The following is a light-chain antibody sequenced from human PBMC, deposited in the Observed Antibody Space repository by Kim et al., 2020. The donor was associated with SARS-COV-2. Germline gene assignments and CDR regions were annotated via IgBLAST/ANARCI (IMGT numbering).Light chain of an antibody. J-gene: IGLJ2*01. CDR2: YDS. CDR1: NIGSKS. Sequence: APGKTGRITWRGNNIGSKSVHWYQQKPGQAPVLVIYYDSDRPSGIPERFSGYNSGNTATLTIRRVEAGYEADYYCQVWDSSSDHVVFGGGTQLTVL. V-gene: IGLV3-21*04. CDR3: QVWDSSSDHVV.